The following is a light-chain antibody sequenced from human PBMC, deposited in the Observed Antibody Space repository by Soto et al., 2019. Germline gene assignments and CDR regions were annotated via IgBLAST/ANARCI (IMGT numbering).Light chain of an antibody. CDR3: QQYDNLWT. J-gene: IGKJ1*01. CDR1: QDISNY. V-gene: IGKV1-33*01. Sequence: DVHRTHSPSSLSASVLYRVTITFQASQDISNYLNWYQQKPGKAPKLLIYDASNLETGVPSRFSGSGSGTDFTFTISSLQPEDIATYYCQQYDNLWTFGQGTKVDIK. CDR2: DAS.